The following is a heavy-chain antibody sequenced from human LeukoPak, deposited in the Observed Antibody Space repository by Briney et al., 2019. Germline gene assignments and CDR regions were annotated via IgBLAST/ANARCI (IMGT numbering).Heavy chain of an antibody. CDR3: ARGVDSVYYYYYYMDV. Sequence: ASVKVSRKASGGTFSSYAISWVRQAPGQGLEWMGGIIPIFGTANYAQKFQGRVTITTDESTSTAYMELSSLRSEDTAVYYCARGVDSVYYYYYYMDVWGKGTTVTVSS. CDR2: IIPIFGTA. V-gene: IGHV1-69*05. J-gene: IGHJ6*03. CDR1: GGTFSSYA. D-gene: IGHD3/OR15-3a*01.